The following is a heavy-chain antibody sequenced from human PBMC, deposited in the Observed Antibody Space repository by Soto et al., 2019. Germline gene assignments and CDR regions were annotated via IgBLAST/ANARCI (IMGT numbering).Heavy chain of an antibody. V-gene: IGHV4-30-4*01. J-gene: IGHJ4*02. D-gene: IGHD3-16*02. CDR3: ASRYLY. Sequence: SETLSLTCTVSGDSISNGDYYWSWIRQPPGRGLEWIGYIDSSGSTYYNPPLKSRLTMSVDMSKNQFSLRVTSVTAADTAVYYCASRYLYWGQGLLVTVSS. CDR2: IDSSGST. CDR1: GDSISNGDYY.